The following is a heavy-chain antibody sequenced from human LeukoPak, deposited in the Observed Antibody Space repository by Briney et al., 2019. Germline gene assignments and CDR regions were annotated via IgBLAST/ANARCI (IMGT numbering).Heavy chain of an antibody. CDR1: GGTSSSYA. V-gene: IGHV1-69*01. D-gene: IGHD3-22*01. Sequence: GSSVKVSCKASGGTSSSYAISWVRQAPGQGLEWMGGIIPIFGTANYAQKFQGRVTITADESTSTAYMELSSLRSEDTAVYYCASSDYYDSSGLWGFDYWGQGTLVTVSS. CDR2: IIPIFGTA. CDR3: ASSDYYDSSGLWGFDY. J-gene: IGHJ4*02.